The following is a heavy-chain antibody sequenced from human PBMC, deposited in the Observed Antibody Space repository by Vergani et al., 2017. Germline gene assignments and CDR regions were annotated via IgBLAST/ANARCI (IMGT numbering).Heavy chain of an antibody. CDR1: GYTFTDYW. V-gene: IGHV5-51*01. J-gene: IGHJ5*02. CDR3: ARQKDGRSWFDP. CDR2: VYARDSDT. Sequence: EVQLVQSGAEVKKPGESLKISCEGSGYTFTDYWVGWVRQKPGKGLEWMGVVYARDSDTRYSPSFQGQVTISADKSISTAYLQWSSLKASDTAMYYCARQKDGRSWFDPWGQGTLVTVSS. D-gene: IGHD2-15*01.